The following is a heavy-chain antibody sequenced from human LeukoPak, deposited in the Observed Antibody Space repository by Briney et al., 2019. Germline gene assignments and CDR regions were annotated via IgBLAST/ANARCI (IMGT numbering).Heavy chain of an antibody. CDR1: GYTFTGYY. J-gene: IGHJ6*03. V-gene: IGHV1-2*02. D-gene: IGHD6-13*01. Sequence: ASVKVSCKASGYTFTGYYMHWVRQAPGQGLEWMGWINPNSGGTNYAQKFQGRVTMTRDTSISTAYMELSSLRSEDTAVYYCARAARSSSWYLGYYYYYYMDVWGKGTTVTVSS. CDR3: ARAARSSSWYLGYYYYYYMDV. CDR2: INPNSGGT.